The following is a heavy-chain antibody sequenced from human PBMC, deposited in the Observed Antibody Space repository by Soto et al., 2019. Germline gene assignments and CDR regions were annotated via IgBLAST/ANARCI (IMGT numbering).Heavy chain of an antibody. D-gene: IGHD3-10*01. V-gene: IGHV4-34*01. J-gene: IGHJ6*02. CDR1: GGSFSGYY. CDR2: INHSGST. CDR3: ARVSGIYYYGMDV. Sequence: SETLSLTCAVYGGSFSGYYWSWIRQPPGKGLEWIGEINHSGSTNYNPSLKSRVTISVDTSKNQFSLKLSSVTAAGTAVYYCARVSGIYYYGMDVWGQGTTVT.